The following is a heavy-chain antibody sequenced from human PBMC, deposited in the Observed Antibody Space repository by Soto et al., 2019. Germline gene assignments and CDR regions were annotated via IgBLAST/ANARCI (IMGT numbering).Heavy chain of an antibody. J-gene: IGHJ4*02. CDR1: GGTFSSYA. Sequence: QVQLVQSGAEVKKPGSSVKVSCKASGGTFSSYAISWVRQAPGQGLEWMGGIIPIFGTANYAQKFQGRVTITGAKSRNNVDVELGSLRSEDTPVFSCGGGRLSYNRGVFCPLDSWGRGTLVTVS. D-gene: IGHD2-8*02. CDR2: IIPIFGTA. V-gene: IGHV1-69*14. CDR3: GGGRLSYNRGVFCPLDS.